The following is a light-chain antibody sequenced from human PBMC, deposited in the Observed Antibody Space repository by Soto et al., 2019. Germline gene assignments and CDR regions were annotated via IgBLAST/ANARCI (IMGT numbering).Light chain of an antibody. V-gene: IGLV2-23*01. Sequence: QSALTQPASVSGSPGQSITISCTCTSSDVGSYNLVSWYQQHPGKAPKLMIYEGSKRPSGVSSRFSGSKCGNTASLTISGLQAEDEADYCCCSYAGIHVVFGGGTKVTVL. CDR1: SSDVGSYNL. J-gene: IGLJ2*01. CDR3: CSYAGIHVV. CDR2: EGS.